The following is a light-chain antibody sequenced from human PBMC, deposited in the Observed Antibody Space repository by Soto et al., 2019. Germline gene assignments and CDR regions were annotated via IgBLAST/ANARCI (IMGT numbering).Light chain of an antibody. J-gene: IGKJ4*01. CDR1: QSISIY. CDR3: QQSYRTPT. Sequence: DIQMTQSPSSLSASVGDRVTITCRASQSISIYLNWYQHKPGKAPMLLIYAASSLQSGVPSRFGGSGSGTDFTLTISSLQPEDIATYYCQQSYRTPTFGGGTKVEIK. V-gene: IGKV1-39*01. CDR2: AAS.